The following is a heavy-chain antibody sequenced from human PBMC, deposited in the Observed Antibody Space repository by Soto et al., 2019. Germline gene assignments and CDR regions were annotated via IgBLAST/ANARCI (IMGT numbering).Heavy chain of an antibody. Sequence: GGSLRLSCAASGFTFSSHDMTWVRQAPGKGLEWVSVISGVGGSAYYADSVKGRFTISRDNSKNTLFLQMNSLRAEDTAVYYCANLNDFWSGYGYFDYWGQGTLVTVSS. CDR3: ANLNDFWSGYGYFDY. CDR2: ISGVGGSA. CDR1: GFTFSSHD. J-gene: IGHJ4*02. D-gene: IGHD3-3*01. V-gene: IGHV3-23*01.